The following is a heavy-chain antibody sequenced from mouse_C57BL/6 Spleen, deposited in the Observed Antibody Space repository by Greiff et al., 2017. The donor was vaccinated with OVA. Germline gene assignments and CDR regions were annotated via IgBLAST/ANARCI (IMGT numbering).Heavy chain of an antibody. Sequence: VQLQQPGAELVMPGASVKLSCKASGYTFTSYWMHWVKQRPGQGLEWIGEIDPSDSYTNYNQKFKGKSTLTVDKSSSTAYMQRSSLTSEDSAVYDCAGVDIYYGADYYAMDYWGQGTSVTVSS. J-gene: IGHJ4*01. CDR3: AGVDIYYGADYYAMDY. CDR2: IDPSDSYT. D-gene: IGHD2-13*01. V-gene: IGHV1-69*01. CDR1: GYTFTSYW.